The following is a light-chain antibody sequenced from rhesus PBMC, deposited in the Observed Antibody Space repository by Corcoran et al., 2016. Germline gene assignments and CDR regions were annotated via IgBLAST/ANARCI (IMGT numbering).Light chain of an antibody. CDR3: QQYDDFPLT. CDR1: QDISSW. CDR2: SAY. J-gene: IGKJ4*01. Sequence: DIKMSQSPSSLSASVGDKVTITCHASQDISSWLAWYQQKPGKAPKPLIYSAYSLKSGVPSRFSGRGSVTHYTLTITSLQPEDFATYYCQQYDDFPLTFGGGTKVEIK. V-gene: IGKV1-19*01.